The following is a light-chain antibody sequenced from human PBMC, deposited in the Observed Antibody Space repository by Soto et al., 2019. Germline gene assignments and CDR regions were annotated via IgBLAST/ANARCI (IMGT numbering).Light chain of an antibody. V-gene: IGKV3-11*01. J-gene: IGKJ4*01. Sequence: EVVLTQSPAILSLSPGERATLSCRASQSIGSTLAWYQQRSGQAPRLLIYDASSRATGIPGRISGSGSGTDFPLTISSLEVEDFACYYCQHRGNWPAFGGGTKVEIK. CDR1: QSIGST. CDR2: DAS. CDR3: QHRGNWPA.